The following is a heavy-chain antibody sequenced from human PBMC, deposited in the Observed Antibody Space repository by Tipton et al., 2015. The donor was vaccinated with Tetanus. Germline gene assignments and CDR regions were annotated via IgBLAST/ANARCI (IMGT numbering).Heavy chain of an antibody. Sequence: TLSLTCTVSGGSISSGGYYWSWIRQHPGKGLEWIGYIYYSGSTYYNPSLKSRVTISVDTSKNQSSLKLSSVTAADTAVYYCARGGLTPYEKEYWGQGTLVTVSS. D-gene: IGHD3-3*01. V-gene: IGHV4-31*03. CDR3: ARGGLTPYEKEY. CDR2: IYYSGST. J-gene: IGHJ4*02. CDR1: GGSISSGGYY.